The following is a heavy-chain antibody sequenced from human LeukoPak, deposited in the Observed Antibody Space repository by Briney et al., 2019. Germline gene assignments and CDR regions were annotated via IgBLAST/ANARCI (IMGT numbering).Heavy chain of an antibody. CDR2: IHPSGGNT. Sequence: ASVKVSCKASGYTFTSNYMHWVRQAPGQGLEWLGIIHPSGGNTNYAQKFQGRVAMTRDTSTSTVYMELSSLRSEDTAIYYCARDCSSTRCQGPVFDNWGQGTLVTVSS. CDR3: ARDCSSTRCQGPVFDN. D-gene: IGHD2-2*01. CDR1: GYTFTSNY. J-gene: IGHJ4*02. V-gene: IGHV1-46*01.